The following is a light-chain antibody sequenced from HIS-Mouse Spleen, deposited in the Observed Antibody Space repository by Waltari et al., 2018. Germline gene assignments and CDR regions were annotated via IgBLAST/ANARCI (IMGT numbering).Light chain of an antibody. V-gene: IGLV3-10*01. J-gene: IGLJ2*01. CDR3: YSTDSSGNHRV. CDR1: ALPKKY. CDR2: EDS. Sequence: SYELTQPPSVSVSPGQTARITCSGDALPKKYAYWYQRKSGQAPVLVIYEDSKRPSGIPERFSGSSSGTMATWTISGAQVEDEADYYCYSTDSSGNHRVFGGGTKLTVL.